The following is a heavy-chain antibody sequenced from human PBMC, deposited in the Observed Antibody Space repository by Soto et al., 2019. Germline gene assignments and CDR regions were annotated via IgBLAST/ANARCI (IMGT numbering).Heavy chain of an antibody. Sequence: GGSLRLSCAASGFTFSSYALHWVRQAPGKGLEWVSVISYDGSNTYDADSVKGRFTLSRANSKNTLYLQMNSPRAEDTAVYYWARELLFVDEGDYWIHYYYGMDVWGQGTTVTVSS. CDR1: GFTFSSYA. D-gene: IGHD4-17*01. J-gene: IGHJ6*02. CDR3: ARELLFVDEGDYWIHYYYGMDV. CDR2: ISYDGSNT. V-gene: IGHV3-30-3*01.